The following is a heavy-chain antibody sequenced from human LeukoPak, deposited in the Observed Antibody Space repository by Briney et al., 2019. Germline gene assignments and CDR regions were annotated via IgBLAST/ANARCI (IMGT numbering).Heavy chain of an antibody. J-gene: IGHJ4*02. CDR2: INHSGST. D-gene: IGHD7-27*01. CDR3: AATLNWGFDY. Sequence: SETLSLTCAVYGGSFSGYYWSWIRQPPVKGLEWIGEINHSGSTNYNPSLKSRVTISVDTSKNQFSLKLSSVTAADMAVYYCAATLNWGFDYWGQGTLVTVSS. CDR1: GGSFSGYY. V-gene: IGHV4-34*01.